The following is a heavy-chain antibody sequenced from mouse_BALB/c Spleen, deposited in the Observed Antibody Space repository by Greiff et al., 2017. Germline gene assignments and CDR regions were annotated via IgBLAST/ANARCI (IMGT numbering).Heavy chain of an antibody. D-gene: IGHD2-2*01. V-gene: IGHV5-6-5*01. CDR1: GFTFSSYA. CDR3: ARGRGLPPYWYFDV. J-gene: IGHJ1*01. Sequence: EVMLVESGGGLVKPGGSLKLSCAASGFTFSSYAMSWVRQTPEKRLEWVASISSGGSTYYPDSVKGRFTISRDNARNILYLQMSSLRSEDTAMYYCARGRGLPPYWYFDVWGAGTTVTVSS. CDR2: ISSGGST.